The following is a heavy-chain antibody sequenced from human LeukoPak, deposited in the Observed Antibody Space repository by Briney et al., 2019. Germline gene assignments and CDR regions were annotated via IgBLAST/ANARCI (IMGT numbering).Heavy chain of an antibody. J-gene: IGHJ3*02. V-gene: IGHV4-4*02. CDR2: IYHSRST. Sequence: SGTLSLTCAVSGGSISSSNWWSWVRQPPGKGLEWIGGIYHSRSTNYNPSLQSRVTITVVKSKNQFSLKLSSVTAADTAVYYCARDSVAGTVDAFDSWGQGTMVTVSS. CDR3: ARDSVAGTVDAFDS. D-gene: IGHD6-19*01. CDR1: GGSISSSNW.